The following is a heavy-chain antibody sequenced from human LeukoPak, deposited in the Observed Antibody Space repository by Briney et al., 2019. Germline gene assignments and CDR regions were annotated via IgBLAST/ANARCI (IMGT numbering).Heavy chain of an antibody. D-gene: IGHD6-19*01. CDR1: GFTFGDTW. CDR3: ARYATVAAHRDFDY. J-gene: IGHJ4*02. V-gene: IGHV3-74*01. CDR2: IRSGGSDT. Sequence: GGSLRLSCAASGFTFGDTWMHWVRQAPGEGLVWVSRIRSGGSDTRYAESVKGRFTISRDNAKNTLYLQMNNLRAEDTAVYYCARYATVAAHRDFDYWGQGTLVTVSS.